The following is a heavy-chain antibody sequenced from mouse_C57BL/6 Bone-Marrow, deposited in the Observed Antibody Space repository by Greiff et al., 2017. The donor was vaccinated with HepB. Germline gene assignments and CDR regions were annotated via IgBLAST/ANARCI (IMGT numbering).Heavy chain of an antibody. CDR2: IYPGSGNT. Sequence: VQLQQSGAELVRPGASVKLSCKASGYTFTDYYINWVKQRPGQGLEWIARIYPGSGNTYYNEKFKGKATLTAEKSSSTAYMQLSSLTSEDSAVYFCARPPPYGYGARDYWGQGTSVTVSS. CDR1: GYTFTDYY. D-gene: IGHD2-2*01. J-gene: IGHJ4*01. V-gene: IGHV1-76*01. CDR3: ARPPPYGYGARDY.